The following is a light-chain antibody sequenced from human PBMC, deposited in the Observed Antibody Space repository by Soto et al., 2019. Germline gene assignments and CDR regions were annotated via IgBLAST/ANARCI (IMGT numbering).Light chain of an antibody. J-gene: IGKJ2*01. CDR3: QQYDTPPSP. CDR1: QSVGRNY. Sequence: EIVLTQSPGTLSLSPGERATLSCRASQSVGRNYLAWYQQKPGQAPRLLIYGASSRPGGIPDKFSGSGSGTDFTLTINRLEPEDFAVNYCQQYDTPPSPFAQGTKLEI. CDR2: GAS. V-gene: IGKV3-20*01.